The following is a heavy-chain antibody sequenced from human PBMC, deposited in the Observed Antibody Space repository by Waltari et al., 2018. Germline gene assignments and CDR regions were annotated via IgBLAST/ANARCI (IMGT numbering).Heavy chain of an antibody. CDR1: GDSMSSTYW. J-gene: IGHJ4*02. Sequence: QLQLQESGPGLVKHSGTLSLTCGVSGDSMSSTYWWSWVRQPPGKGLARFGHVYGGGRTNYNPSFASRVTVALDTYNKQFSRTVTSATAADTAVYHCARDRGRGLYLDSWGPGLLVTVSP. V-gene: IGHV4-4*02. CDR3: ARDRGRGLYLDS. D-gene: IGHD5-12*01. CDR2: VYGGGRT.